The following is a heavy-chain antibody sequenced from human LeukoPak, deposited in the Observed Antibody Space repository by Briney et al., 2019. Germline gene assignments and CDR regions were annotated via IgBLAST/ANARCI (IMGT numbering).Heavy chain of an antibody. CDR3: VKGGYSSSWSLFDY. Sequence: PGGSLRLSCSASGFTFSSYAMHWVRQAPGKGLEYVSAISSNGGSKYYADSVKGRFTISRDNSKNTLYLQMSSLRAEDTAVYYCVKGGYSSSWSLFDYWGQGTLVTVSS. CDR1: GFTFSSYA. D-gene: IGHD6-13*01. J-gene: IGHJ4*02. V-gene: IGHV3-64D*06. CDR2: ISSNGGSK.